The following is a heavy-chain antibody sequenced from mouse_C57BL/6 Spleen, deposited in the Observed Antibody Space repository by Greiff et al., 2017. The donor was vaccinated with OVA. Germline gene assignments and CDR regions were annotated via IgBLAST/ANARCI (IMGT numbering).Heavy chain of an antibody. J-gene: IGHJ2*01. D-gene: IGHD2-3*01. CDR1: GFSLTSYG. V-gene: IGHV2-2*01. CDR2: IWSGGST. CDR3: ARNSWLLPSYYFDY. Sequence: VMLVESGPGLVQPSQSLSITCTVSGFSLTSYGVHWVRQSPGKGLEWLGVIWSGGSTDYNAAFISRLSISKDNSKSQVFFKMNSLQADDTAIYYCARNSWLLPSYYFDYWGQGTTLTVSS.